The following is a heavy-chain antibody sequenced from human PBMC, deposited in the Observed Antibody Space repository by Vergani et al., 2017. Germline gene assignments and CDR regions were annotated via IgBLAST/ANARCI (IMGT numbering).Heavy chain of an antibody. D-gene: IGHD2-2*01. V-gene: IGHV3-30-3*01. J-gene: IGHJ3*02. CDR1: GFTFSSYA. CDR3: ARDIARRSTSRWGVGAFDI. Sequence: QVQLVESGGGVVQPGRSLRLSCAASGFTFSSYAMHWVRQAPGKGLEWVAVISYDGSNKYYADSVKGRFTISRDNSKNTLYLQMNSRRAEDTAVYYCARDIARRSTSRWGVGAFDIWGQGTMVTVSS. CDR2: ISYDGSNK.